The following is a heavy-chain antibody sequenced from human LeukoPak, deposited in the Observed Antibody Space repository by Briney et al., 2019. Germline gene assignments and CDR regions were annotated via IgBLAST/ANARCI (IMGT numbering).Heavy chain of an antibody. Sequence: PGGSLRLSCAASGFTFSNYSMNWVRQAPGKGLEWVSYISSSSSYIYYADSVKGRFPISRDNAKNSLYLQMNSLRAEDTAVYYCCSEGALGDAFDIWGQGTMVTVSS. D-gene: IGHD2-15*01. CDR1: GFTFSNYS. CDR2: ISSSSSYI. CDR3: CSEGALGDAFDI. J-gene: IGHJ3*02. V-gene: IGHV3-21*05.